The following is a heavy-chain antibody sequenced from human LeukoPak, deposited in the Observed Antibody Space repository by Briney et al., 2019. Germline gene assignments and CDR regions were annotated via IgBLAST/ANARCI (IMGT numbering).Heavy chain of an antibody. CDR3: AKDVVVTTTAYFDY. Sequence: GGSLRLSCAASGFTFSSYAMTWVRQAPGKGLEWVSGISGSGGSTYYADSVKGRFTISRDNSKNTLYLQVNSLRAEDTAVYYCAKDVVVTTTAYFDYWGQGTLVTVSS. D-gene: IGHD2-21*02. CDR2: ISGSGGST. CDR1: GFTFSSYA. J-gene: IGHJ4*02. V-gene: IGHV3-23*01.